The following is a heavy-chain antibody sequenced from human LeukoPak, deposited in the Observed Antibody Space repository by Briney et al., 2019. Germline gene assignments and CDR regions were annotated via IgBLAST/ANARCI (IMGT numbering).Heavy chain of an antibody. CDR3: TRGLSANGDYGY. Sequence: GGSLRLSCTASGFTFGDYGMSWVRQAPGKRLEWEGFIRSKGYGGTTEYAASVKGRFTISRDDSKSFAYLQMNSLKTEDTAVYYCTRGLSANGDYGYWGQGTLVTVSP. CDR1: GFTFGDYG. D-gene: IGHD4-17*01. CDR2: IRSKGYGGTT. J-gene: IGHJ4*02. V-gene: IGHV3-49*04.